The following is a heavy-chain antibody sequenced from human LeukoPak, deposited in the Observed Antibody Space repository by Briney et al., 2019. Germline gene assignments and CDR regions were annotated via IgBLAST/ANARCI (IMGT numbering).Heavy chain of an antibody. D-gene: IGHD6-19*01. J-gene: IGHJ3*02. CDR3: ARAMGYSSGYYIVIPGSAGWTGAFDI. CDR1: GGSISSSSYY. V-gene: IGHV4-39*07. Sequence: SETLSLTCTVSGGSISSSSYYWGWIRQPPGKGLEWIGSIYYSGSTYYNPSLKSRVTISVDTSKNQFSLKLSSVTAADTAVYYCARAMGYSSGYYIVIPGSAGWTGAFDIWGQGTMVTVSS. CDR2: IYYSGST.